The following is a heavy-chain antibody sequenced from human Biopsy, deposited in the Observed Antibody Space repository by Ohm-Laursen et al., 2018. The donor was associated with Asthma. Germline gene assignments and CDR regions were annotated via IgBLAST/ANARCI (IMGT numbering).Heavy chain of an antibody. Sequence: TLSLTCAVYGGSFSSNYWSWIRQTPGKGLEWLGDTHHSGYTNYNPSLSSRLTLSVDTSKNQFSLRLTSVTAADTAVYYCARGRITMIGGWFDPWGQGTLVTVSS. CDR1: GGSFSSNY. D-gene: IGHD3-22*01. V-gene: IGHV4-34*01. J-gene: IGHJ5*02. CDR2: THHSGYT. CDR3: ARGRITMIGGWFDP.